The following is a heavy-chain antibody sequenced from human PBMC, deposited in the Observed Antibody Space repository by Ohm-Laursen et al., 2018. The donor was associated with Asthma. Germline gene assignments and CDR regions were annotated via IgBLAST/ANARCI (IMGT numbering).Heavy chain of an antibody. CDR1: GFTFSDYY. CDR3: ARELVAHYYGMDV. CDR2: ISRSGSTI. V-gene: IGHV3-11*01. D-gene: IGHD2-15*01. Sequence: SLRLSCSASGFTFSDYYMSWIRQAPGKGLEWVSYISRSGSTIYYADSVKGRFTISRDNAKNSLYLQMNSLRAEDTAVYYCARELVAHYYGMDVWGQGTTVTVSS. J-gene: IGHJ6*02.